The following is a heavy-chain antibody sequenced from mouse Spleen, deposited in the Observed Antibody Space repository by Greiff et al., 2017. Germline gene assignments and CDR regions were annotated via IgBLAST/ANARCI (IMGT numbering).Heavy chain of an antibody. CDR1: GYTFTDYY. CDR2: INPNNGGT. CDR3: ARREKLLRLLYDY. J-gene: IGHJ2*01. D-gene: IGHD1-2*01. V-gene: IGHV1-26*01. Sequence: VQLQQSGPELVKPGASVKISCKASGYTFTDYYMNWVKQSHGKSLEWIGDINPNNGGTSYNQKFKGKATLTVDKSSSTAYMELRSLTSEDSAVYYCARREKLLRLLYDYWGQGTTLTVSS.